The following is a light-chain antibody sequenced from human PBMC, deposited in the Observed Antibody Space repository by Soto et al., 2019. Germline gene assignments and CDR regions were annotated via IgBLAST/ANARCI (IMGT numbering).Light chain of an antibody. J-gene: IGLJ3*02. CDR1: SSDIGTNT. V-gene: IGLV1-44*01. CDR2: RNN. CDR3: AAWDDSLNGWV. Sequence: QSVLTQPPSASGTPGQGVTISCSGGSSDIGTNTVNWYQHLPGTAPKLLIYRNNQRPSGVPDRFSGSKSGTSASLAISGLQSEDEADYFCAAWDDSLNGWVFGGGTKLIVL.